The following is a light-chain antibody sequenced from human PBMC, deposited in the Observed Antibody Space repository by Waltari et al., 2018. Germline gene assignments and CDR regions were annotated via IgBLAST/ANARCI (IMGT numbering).Light chain of an antibody. CDR3: QNHERLPAT. V-gene: IGKV3-20*01. CDR1: QSIGTY. CDR2: HAS. Sequence: EIVLTQSPGTLSLSPGDRATLSCRASQSIGTYLAWYQQKPGQAPRLLMYHASSRATGIPDRFSGSGSGTDFSLTISRLEPEDFAVYYCQNHERLPATFGQGTKVEIK. J-gene: IGKJ1*01.